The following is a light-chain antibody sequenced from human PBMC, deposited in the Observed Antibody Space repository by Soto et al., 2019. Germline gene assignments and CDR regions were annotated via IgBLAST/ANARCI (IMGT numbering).Light chain of an antibody. J-gene: IGKJ2*01. CDR3: QQYHNWPPQYT. CDR2: GAS. V-gene: IGKV3-15*01. CDR1: HSVASN. Sequence: EIVMTQSPASLSGSPGDEATLSCRASHSVASNVAWYQQKPGQGPRLLIHGASSRAVGVPARFSGSGSGTDFPLTISSLQSEDFAVYYCQQYHNWPPQYTFGQGTKLQIK.